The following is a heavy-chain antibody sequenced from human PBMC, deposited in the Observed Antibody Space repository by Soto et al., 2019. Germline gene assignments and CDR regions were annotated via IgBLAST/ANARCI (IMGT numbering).Heavy chain of an antibody. J-gene: IGHJ6*02. CDR3: ARDRPYNWHYDSYYYGMDV. V-gene: IGHV1-18*01. CDR1: GYTFTSYG. CDR2: ISAYNGNT. Sequence: QVQLVQSGAEVKKPGASVKVSCKASGYTFTSYGISWVRQAPGQGLEWMGWISAYNGNTNYAQKLQGRVTMTTDTSTRTAYMEMRSLRSDDTAVYYCARDRPYNWHYDSYYYGMDVWGQGTTVTVSS. D-gene: IGHD1-7*01.